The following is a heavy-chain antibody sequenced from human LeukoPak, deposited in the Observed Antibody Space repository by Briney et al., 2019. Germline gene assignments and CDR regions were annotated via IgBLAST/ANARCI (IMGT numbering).Heavy chain of an antibody. J-gene: IGHJ6*03. CDR1: GGSIRSGTYY. V-gene: IGHV4-39*07. CDR3: ARDVAGTSLSYYYYMDV. Sequence: SETLSLTCTASGGSIRSGTYYWSWIRQPPGEGLEWIGEINHSGSTNYNPSLKSRVTISVDTSKNQFSLKLTSVTAADTAVYYCARDVAGTSLSYYYYMDVWGKGTTVTVSS. D-gene: IGHD6-19*01. CDR2: INHSGST.